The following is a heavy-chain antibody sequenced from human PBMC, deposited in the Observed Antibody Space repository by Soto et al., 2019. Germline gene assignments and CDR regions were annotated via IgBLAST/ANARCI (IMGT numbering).Heavy chain of an antibody. J-gene: IGHJ1*01. D-gene: IGHD3-3*01. CDR1: GFTFSSYA. Sequence: GGSLRLSCAASGFTFSSYAMSWVRQAPGKGLEWVSAISGSGGSTYYADSVKGRFTISRDNSKNTLYLQMNSLRAEDTAVYYCAKDLGYDFWSLTEYFQHWGQGTLVTVSS. V-gene: IGHV3-23*01. CDR3: AKDLGYDFWSLTEYFQH. CDR2: ISGSGGST.